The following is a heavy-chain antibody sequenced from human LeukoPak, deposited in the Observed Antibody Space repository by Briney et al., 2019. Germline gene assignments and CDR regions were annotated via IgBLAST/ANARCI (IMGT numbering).Heavy chain of an antibody. CDR1: GFIFSSYA. Sequence: GGSLRLSCAASGFIFSSYAMSWVRQAPGKGLEWVSVISYSGGSTYYADSVKGRFTISRDNSKNTLYLQMNSLRAEDTAVYYCAKDKGAVAGTGRTDYWGQGTLVTVSS. D-gene: IGHD6-19*01. V-gene: IGHV3-23*01. J-gene: IGHJ4*02. CDR3: AKDKGAVAGTGRTDY. CDR2: ISYSGGST.